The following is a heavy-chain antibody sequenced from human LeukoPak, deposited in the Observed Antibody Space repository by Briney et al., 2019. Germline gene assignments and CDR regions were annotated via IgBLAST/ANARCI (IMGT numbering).Heavy chain of an antibody. CDR2: ISGSGGST. D-gene: IGHD3-10*01. J-gene: IGHJ4*02. CDR3: AKGITMAPDFFDY. Sequence: PGGSLRLSCAASGFTFSSYATSWVRQAPGKGLEWVSAISGSGGSTYYADSVKGRFTISRDNSKNTLYLQMNSLRAEDTAVYYCAKGITMAPDFFDYWGQGTLVTVSS. CDR1: GFTFSSYA. V-gene: IGHV3-23*01.